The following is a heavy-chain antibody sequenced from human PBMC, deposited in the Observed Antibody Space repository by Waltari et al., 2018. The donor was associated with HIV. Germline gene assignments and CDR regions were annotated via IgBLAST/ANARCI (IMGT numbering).Heavy chain of an antibody. V-gene: IGHV4-59*01. Sequence: VQLQESGPGLVQPSETLSLTCPVSGGSITSYYWRWIRQPPGKGLEWIGYIYYSGSTNYNPSLKSRVTISVDTSKNQFSLNVTSVTAADTAVYYCARGPTRYYFDNWGQGTLVTVSS. D-gene: IGHD2-2*01. CDR1: GGSITSYY. J-gene: IGHJ4*02. CDR3: ARGPTRYYFDN. CDR2: IYYSGST.